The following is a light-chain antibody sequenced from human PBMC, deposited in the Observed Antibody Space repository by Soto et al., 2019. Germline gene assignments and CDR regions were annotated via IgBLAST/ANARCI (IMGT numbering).Light chain of an antibody. CDR2: FGS. CDR1: QSLLQSNGYNY. CDR3: MQAQQTPPT. V-gene: IGKV2-28*01. Sequence: DIVMTQSPLSLPVTPGEPASISCNSSQSLLQSNGYNYLDWYLQKPGQSPQLLIYFGSYRASGVPGRFGGSGSGTDFTLKIRRVEAEDVAIYYCMQAQQTPPTFGQGTKVEIK. J-gene: IGKJ1*01.